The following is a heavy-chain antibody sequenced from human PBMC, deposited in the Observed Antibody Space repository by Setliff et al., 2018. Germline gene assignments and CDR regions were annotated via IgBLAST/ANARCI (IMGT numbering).Heavy chain of an antibody. D-gene: IGHD5-12*01. CDR1: GYSFTDYW. J-gene: IGHJ3*02. CDR2: IHPSNSDT. V-gene: IGHV5-51*01. CDR3: ARNRVALYDAFDI. Sequence: GASLTLSCKGSGYSFTDYWIGWVRQMPGEGLEWMGIIHPSNSDTVYSPSFQGQVTISADRSITTAYLQWSSLKASDTATYYCARNRVALYDAFDIWGQGTMVTVSS.